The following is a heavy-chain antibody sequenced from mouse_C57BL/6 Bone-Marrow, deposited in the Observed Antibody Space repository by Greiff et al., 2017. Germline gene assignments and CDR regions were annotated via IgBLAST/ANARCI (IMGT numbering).Heavy chain of an antibody. CDR3: TPKGLFYGGYYPFAY. CDR1: GFNIKDDY. Sequence: VQLQQSGAELVRPGASVKLSCTASGFNIKDDYMHWVKQRPEQGLEWIGWIDPENGDTEYASKFQGKATITADTSSNTAYLQLSSLTSEDTAVYYCTPKGLFYGGYYPFAYWGQGTLVTVSA. CDR2: IDPENGDT. V-gene: IGHV14-4*01. D-gene: IGHD2-3*01. J-gene: IGHJ3*01.